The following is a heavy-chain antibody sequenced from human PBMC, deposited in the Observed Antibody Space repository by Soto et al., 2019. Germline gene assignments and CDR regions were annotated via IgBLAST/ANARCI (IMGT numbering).Heavy chain of an antibody. V-gene: IGHV1-3*01. Sequence: ASVKVSCKASGYTFTSYAMHWVRQAPGQRLEWMGWINAGNGNTKYSQKFQGRVTITRDTSASTACMELSSLRSEDTAVYYCARDYQSGGYYYYYGMDVWGQGTTVTVSS. J-gene: IGHJ6*02. CDR3: ARDYQSGGYYYYYGMDV. CDR1: GYTFTSYA. D-gene: IGHD2-2*01. CDR2: INAGNGNT.